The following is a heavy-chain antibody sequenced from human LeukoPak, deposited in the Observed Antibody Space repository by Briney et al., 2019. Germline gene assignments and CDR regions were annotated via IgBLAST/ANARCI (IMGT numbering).Heavy chain of an antibody. Sequence: SETLSLTCAVSGYSVSSGYYWGWIRQAPRKGLEWIGNVFHGGTTHSNPTLKSRVTVSLDTSKNQFSLKLRSVTAEDTAVYFCARDGFCNGGNCSDYWGQGILVTVSS. J-gene: IGHJ4*02. D-gene: IGHD2-15*01. CDR1: GYSVSSGYY. CDR2: VFHGGTT. V-gene: IGHV4-38-2*02. CDR3: ARDGFCNGGNCSDY.